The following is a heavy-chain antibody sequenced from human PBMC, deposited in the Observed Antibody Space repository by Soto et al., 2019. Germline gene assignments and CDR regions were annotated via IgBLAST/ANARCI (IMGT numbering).Heavy chain of an antibody. CDR3: ARDGAIAAAGYYFDY. V-gene: IGHV3-21*01. CDR2: ISSSSSYI. CDR1: GFTFSSYS. D-gene: IGHD6-13*01. J-gene: IGHJ4*02. Sequence: EVQLVESGGGLVQPGGSLRLSCAASGFTFSSYSMNWVRQAPGKGLEWVSSISSSSSYIYYADSVKGRFTISRDNAKNSPYLQMNSLRAEDTAVYYCARDGAIAAAGYYFDYWGQGTLVTVSS.